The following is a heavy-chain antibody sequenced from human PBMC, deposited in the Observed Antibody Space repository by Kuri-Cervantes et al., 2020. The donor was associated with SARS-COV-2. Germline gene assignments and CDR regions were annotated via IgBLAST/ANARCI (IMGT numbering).Heavy chain of an antibody. D-gene: IGHD3/OR15-3a*01. Sequence: GESLKISCAASGFTFDDYGMSWVRQAPGKGLEWVSGINWNGGSTGYADSVKGRFTISRDNAKNSLYLQMNSLRADDTAVYYCAKLALWTGDHNGKFDCWGQGTLVTVSS. V-gene: IGHV3-20*04. J-gene: IGHJ4*02. CDR2: INWNGGST. CDR3: AKLALWTGDHNGKFDC. CDR1: GFTFDDYG.